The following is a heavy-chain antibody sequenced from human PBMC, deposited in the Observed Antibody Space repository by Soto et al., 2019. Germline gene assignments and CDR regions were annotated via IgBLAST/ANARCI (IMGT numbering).Heavy chain of an antibody. CDR1: GFTFSSYW. V-gene: IGHV3-7*03. CDR3: SRSPNYYDRSGYYPYYFDY. D-gene: IGHD3-22*01. J-gene: IGHJ4*02. CDR2: IKKDGSEK. Sequence: EVQLLESGGGLVQPGGSLRLSCAASGFTFSSYWMSWVRQAPGKGLEWVANIKKDGSEKYYVDSVKGRFTISRDNAKNSLYLQMNSLRAEDTAVYYCSRSPNYYDRSGYYPYYFDYWGQGTLVTVSS.